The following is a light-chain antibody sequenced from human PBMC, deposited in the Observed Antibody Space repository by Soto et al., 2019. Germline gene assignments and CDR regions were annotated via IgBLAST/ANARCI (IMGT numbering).Light chain of an antibody. Sequence: EIVLTQSPDTLSLSPGERATLSCRASQSVSSSLAWYQQIPGQAPRLLIYDASNRATGIRARFSGNGSGTDFTLTISSLEPEDFAVYYCQQRSNWPPEVTFGPGTKVDIK. CDR3: QQRSNWPPEVT. J-gene: IGKJ3*01. CDR1: QSVSSS. CDR2: DAS. V-gene: IGKV3-11*01.